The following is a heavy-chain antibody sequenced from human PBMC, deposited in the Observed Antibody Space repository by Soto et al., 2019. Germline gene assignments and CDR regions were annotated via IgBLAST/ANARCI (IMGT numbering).Heavy chain of an antibody. D-gene: IGHD2-2*01. J-gene: IGHJ6*02. CDR1: GYSFTSYW. CDR3: ARRGCSSTSCAEYYYYGMDV. Sequence: PGESLKISCKGSGYSFTSYWISWVRQMPGKGLEWMGRIDPSDSYTNYSPSFQGHVTISADKSISTAYLQWSSLKASDTATYYCARRGCSSTSCAEYYYYGMDVWGQGTTVTVYS. V-gene: IGHV5-10-1*01. CDR2: IDPSDSYT.